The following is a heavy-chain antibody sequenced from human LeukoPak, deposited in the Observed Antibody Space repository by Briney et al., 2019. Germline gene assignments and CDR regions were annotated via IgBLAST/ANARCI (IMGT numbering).Heavy chain of an antibody. CDR1: GGSVSSHY. V-gene: IGHV4-59*02. Sequence: PETLSLTCTVSGGSVSSHYWSWIRQSPGKGLEWIGYIYYSGSTNYNPSLESRVTISVDRSNDQSSLKLNSVTTADTAVYYCARGNGAGYYFDSRTYTGGFENWGQGTLVTVSS. D-gene: IGHD3-22*01. CDR2: IYYSGST. J-gene: IGHJ4*02. CDR3: ARGNGAGYYFDSRTYTGGFEN.